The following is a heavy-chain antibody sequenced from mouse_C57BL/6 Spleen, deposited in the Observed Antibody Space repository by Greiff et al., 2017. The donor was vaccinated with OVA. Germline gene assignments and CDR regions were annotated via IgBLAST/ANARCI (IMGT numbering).Heavy chain of an antibody. CDR3: ARGGLRRGIYYYAMDY. Sequence: EVKLVESGAELVKPGASVKLSCTASGFNIKDYYMHWVKQRTEQGLEWIGRIDPEDGETKYAPKFQGKATITADTSSNTAYLQLSSLTSEDTAVYYCARGGLRRGIYYYAMDYWGQGTSVTVSS. CDR2: IDPEDGET. CDR1: GFNIKDYY. J-gene: IGHJ4*01. V-gene: IGHV14-2*01. D-gene: IGHD2-4*01.